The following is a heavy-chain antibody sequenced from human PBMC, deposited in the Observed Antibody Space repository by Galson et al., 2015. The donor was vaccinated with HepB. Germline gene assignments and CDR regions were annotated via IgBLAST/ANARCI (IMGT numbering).Heavy chain of an antibody. CDR1: GFTFSSYG. CDR3: ARPNYGDYERRDALDI. D-gene: IGHD4-17*01. J-gene: IGHJ3*02. Sequence: SLRLSCAASGFTFSSYGMHWVRQAPGKGLEWVAVIWYDGSNKYYADSVKGRFTISRDNSKNTLYLQMNSLRAEDTAVYYCARPNYGDYERRDALDIWGQGTLVTVSS. CDR2: IWYDGSNK. V-gene: IGHV3-33*01.